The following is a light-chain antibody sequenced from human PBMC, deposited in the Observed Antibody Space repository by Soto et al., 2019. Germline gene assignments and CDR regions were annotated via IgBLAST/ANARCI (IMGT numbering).Light chain of an antibody. CDR3: QQCNSSPLT. J-gene: IGKJ4*01. CDR1: HSIISW. CDR2: DAS. Sequence: DIQMTQSPSTLSASAGDRVTITCRASHSIISWLAWYQQKPGKVPNLLISDASALQSGVPSRFSGSGSGTEFTLTISSLQPDDFATYYCQQCNSSPLTFGGGTKVDIK. V-gene: IGKV1-5*01.